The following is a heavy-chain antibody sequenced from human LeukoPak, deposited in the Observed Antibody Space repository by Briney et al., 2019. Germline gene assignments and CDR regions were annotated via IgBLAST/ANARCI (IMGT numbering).Heavy chain of an antibody. D-gene: IGHD3-10*01. V-gene: IGHV3-74*01. Sequence: GGSLRLSCATSGFTFRTYSMNWVRQAPGKGLVWVSRINPDGSTTNYADSVKGRFTISRDNAKNTLYLQMNSLRAEDTAVYYCARVLLGSWDWFDPWGQGTLVTVSS. CDR3: ARVLLGSWDWFDP. CDR1: GFTFRTYS. CDR2: INPDGSTT. J-gene: IGHJ5*02.